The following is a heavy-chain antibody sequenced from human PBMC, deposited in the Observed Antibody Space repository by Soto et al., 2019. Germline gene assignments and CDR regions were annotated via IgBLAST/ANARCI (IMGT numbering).Heavy chain of an antibody. CDR1: GFTFSSNG. D-gene: IGHD2-15*01. J-gene: IGHJ6*02. CDR2: VSARGGDT. Sequence: EVQLLESGGGFVQPGGSLRLSCAASGFTFSSNGMNWVRHAPGKGLEWVAGVSARGGDTAYADSGKGRFTISRDNSKDALYLVTNCLRGEDTSVYYCGKRSCRAHYYGLDVWGGGTTVTV. V-gene: IGHV3-23*01. CDR3: GKRSCRAHYYGLDV.